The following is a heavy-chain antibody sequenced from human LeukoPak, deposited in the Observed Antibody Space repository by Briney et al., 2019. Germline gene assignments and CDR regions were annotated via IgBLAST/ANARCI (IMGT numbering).Heavy chain of an antibody. Sequence: ASVKVSCKASGYTFTSSGISWVRQAPGQGLEWMGIINPRGGSTSYAQKFQGRVTMTEDTSTDKAYMELSSLRSEDTAVYYCATGLVGATYYFDYWGQGTLVTVSS. V-gene: IGHV1-46*01. D-gene: IGHD1-26*01. CDR3: ATGLVGATYYFDY. CDR2: INPRGGST. CDR1: GYTFTSSG. J-gene: IGHJ4*02.